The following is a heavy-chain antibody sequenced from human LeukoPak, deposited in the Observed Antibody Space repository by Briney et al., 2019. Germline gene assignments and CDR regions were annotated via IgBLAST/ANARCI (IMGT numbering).Heavy chain of an antibody. CDR3: TNWGDTWGLDF. D-gene: IGHD7-27*01. CDR2: IKDDGSEK. J-gene: IGHJ4*02. V-gene: IGHV3-7*01. Sequence: GGTLRLSCAASGLNFRKSWMTWVRQAPGRGLEWVANIKDDGSEKYYVDSVKGRFTISRDNAKNSLYLQMNSLSAEDTAVYYCTNWGDTWGLDFWGQGILVSVSS. CDR1: GLNFRKSW.